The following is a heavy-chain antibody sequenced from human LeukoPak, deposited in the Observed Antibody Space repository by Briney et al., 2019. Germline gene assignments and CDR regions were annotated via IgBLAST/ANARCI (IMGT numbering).Heavy chain of an antibody. Sequence: ASVKVSCKASGGTFSSYAISWVRQAPGQGLEWMGWISAYNGNTNYAQKLQGRVTMTTDTSTSTAYMELRSLRSDDTAVYYCARDQKTYYYDSSGYYFDYWGQGTLVTVSS. CDR1: GGTFSSYA. D-gene: IGHD3-22*01. CDR2: ISAYNGNT. V-gene: IGHV1-18*01. CDR3: ARDQKTYYYDSSGYYFDY. J-gene: IGHJ4*02.